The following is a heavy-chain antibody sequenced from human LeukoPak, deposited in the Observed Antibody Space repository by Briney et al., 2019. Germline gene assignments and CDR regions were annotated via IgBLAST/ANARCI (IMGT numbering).Heavy chain of an antibody. CDR2: IYYSGST. J-gene: IGHJ5*02. V-gene: IGHV4-31*03. Sequence: PSETLSLTCSVSGGSISSYCYYWSWIRQHPGKGLEWIGFIYYSGSTLYAPSFRSRVTISVDTSKNQFSLQLTSLTAADTAIYYCATYRDPVNRVAWFDPWGQGMLVTVSS. CDR3: ATYRDPVNRVAWFDP. D-gene: IGHD4-17*01. CDR1: GGSISSYCYY.